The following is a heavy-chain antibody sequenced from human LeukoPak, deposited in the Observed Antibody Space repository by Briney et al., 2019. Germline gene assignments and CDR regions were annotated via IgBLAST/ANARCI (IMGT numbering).Heavy chain of an antibody. CDR3: ARDPRKSSGYQTFDS. V-gene: IGHV4-59*01. CDR2: IYYSGTT. J-gene: IGHJ4*01. CDR1: GISMSRYY. Sequence: PSETLSLTCKVSGISMSRYYWSWIRQSPGRGLECLGYIYYSGTTNYNPSLKGRVTMSLDTSKNYVSLNLTSMTAADTAVYFCARDPRKSSGYQTFDSWGHGILVVVSS. D-gene: IGHD3-22*01.